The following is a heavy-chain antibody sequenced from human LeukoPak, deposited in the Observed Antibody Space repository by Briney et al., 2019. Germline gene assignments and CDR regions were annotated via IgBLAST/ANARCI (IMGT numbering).Heavy chain of an antibody. J-gene: IGHJ4*02. D-gene: IGHD2-2*02. CDR3: ARRYTASPGERFDY. CDR1: GGSISNYY. CDR2: IYYSVST. V-gene: IGHV4-59*08. Sequence: SETLSLTCTVSGGSISNYYWTWIRQPPGKGLEWIGYIYYSVSTNYNPSLSSRVTISLDPSKNQFSLMLRSLTAADTAVYYCARRYTASPGERFDYWGQGTLVTVSS.